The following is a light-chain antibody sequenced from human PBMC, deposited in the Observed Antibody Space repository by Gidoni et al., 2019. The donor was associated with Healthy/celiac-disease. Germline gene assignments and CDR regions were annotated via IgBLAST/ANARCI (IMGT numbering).Light chain of an antibody. CDR3: QQYRT. CDR1: QSVSSSY. J-gene: IGKJ3*01. Sequence: IVLTQYPGTLSLSPGERATLSCRASQSVSSSYLAWYQQKPGQAPRLLIYGASSRATCIPDRFSGSGSGTDFTLTISRLEPEDFAVYYCQQYRTFGPGTKVDIK. V-gene: IGKV3-20*01. CDR2: GAS.